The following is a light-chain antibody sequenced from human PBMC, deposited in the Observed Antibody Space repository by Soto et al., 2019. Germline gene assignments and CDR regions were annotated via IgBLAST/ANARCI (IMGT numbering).Light chain of an antibody. CDR1: GSDVGDYDL. J-gene: IGLJ3*02. V-gene: IGLV2-23*03. Sequence: QSALTQPASVSGSPGQSLTISCIGTGSDVGDYDLVSWYQKHPGKAPKLIIYEGFKRPSGVSSRFSGSRSGNTASLTISRLQSEDEADYYCCSYVTSSTFSGVFGGGTKLTVL. CDR3: CSYVTSSTFSGV. CDR2: EGF.